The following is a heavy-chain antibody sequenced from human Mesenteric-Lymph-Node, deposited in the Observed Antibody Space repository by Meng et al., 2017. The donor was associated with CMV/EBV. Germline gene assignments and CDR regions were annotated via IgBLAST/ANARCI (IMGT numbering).Heavy chain of an antibody. CDR2: IYSGGST. CDR1: RFTFSSYA. J-gene: IGHJ6*02. CDR3: ARESIAAEYYYYYYGMDV. Sequence: GESLKISCAASRFTFSSYAMTWVRWVRQAPGKGLEWVSVIYSGGSTYYADSVKGRFTISRDNSKNTLYLQMNSLRAEDTAVYYCARESIAAEYYYYYYGMDVWGQGTTVTVSS. V-gene: IGHV3-53*01. D-gene: IGHD6-13*01.